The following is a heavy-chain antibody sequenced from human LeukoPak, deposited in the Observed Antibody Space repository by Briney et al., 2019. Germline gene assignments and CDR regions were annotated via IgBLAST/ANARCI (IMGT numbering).Heavy chain of an antibody. J-gene: IGHJ6*03. Sequence: SETLSLTCAVYGGSFSGYYWSWIRQPPGKGLEWIGEINHSGSTNYNPSLKTRVTISVDTSENQFSLKLSSVTAADTAVYYCARTPYYYYYYMDVWGKGTTVTVSS. CDR1: GGSFSGYY. D-gene: IGHD2-15*01. CDR2: INHSGST. V-gene: IGHV4-34*01. CDR3: ARTPYYYYYYMDV.